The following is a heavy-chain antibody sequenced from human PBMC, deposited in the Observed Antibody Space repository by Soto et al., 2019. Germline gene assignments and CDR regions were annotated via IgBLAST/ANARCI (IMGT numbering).Heavy chain of an antibody. CDR3: ASRDARAEHAFEY. CDR1: GYTFTTYG. D-gene: IGHD2-2*01. CDR2: ISAYNDNT. Sequence: QVHLVQSGAEVKKPGASVKVSCKASGYTFTTYGFSWVRQAPGQGLEWMGWISAYNDNTNYAQKLQGRLTMTTDTSTSTAYMELRSLKSDDTAVYYCASRDARAEHAFEYWGQGTLVTVSS. V-gene: IGHV1-18*04. J-gene: IGHJ4*02.